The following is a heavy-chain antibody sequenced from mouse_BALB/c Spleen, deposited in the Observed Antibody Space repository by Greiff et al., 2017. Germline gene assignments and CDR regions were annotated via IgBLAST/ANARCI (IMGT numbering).Heavy chain of an antibody. CDR3: ASRYGNYYAMDY. J-gene: IGHJ4*01. CDR1: GFTFSSFG. V-gene: IGHV5-17*02. Sequence: EVKVVESGGGLVQPGGSRKLSCAASGFTFSSFGMHWVRQAPEKGLEWVAYISSGSSTIYYADTVKGRFTISRDNPKNTLFLQMTSLRSEDTAMYYCASRYGNYYAMDYWGQGTSVTVSS. CDR2: ISSGSSTI. D-gene: IGHD1-1*01.